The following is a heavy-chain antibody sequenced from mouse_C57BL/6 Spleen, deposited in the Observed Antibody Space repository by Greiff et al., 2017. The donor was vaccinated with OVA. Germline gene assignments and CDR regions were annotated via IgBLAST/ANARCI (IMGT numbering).Heavy chain of an antibody. CDR1: GYTFTRYW. CDR3: ARDSIYYYGSSYGDAMDD. V-gene: IGHV1-53*01. CDR2: INPSNGGT. D-gene: IGHD1-1*01. Sequence: VQLQQPGTELVKPGASVKLSCQASGYTFTRYWMHWVKQRPGQGLEWIGNINPSNGGTNYNEKFKSKATLTVDKSSSTAYMQLSSLTSEDSAVYYCARDSIYYYGSSYGDAMDDWGQGTSVTVSS. J-gene: IGHJ4*01.